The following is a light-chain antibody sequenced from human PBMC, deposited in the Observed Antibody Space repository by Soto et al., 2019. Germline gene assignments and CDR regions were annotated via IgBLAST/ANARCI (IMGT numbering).Light chain of an antibody. CDR2: RAS. CDR3: QQYNAHPYT. V-gene: IGKV1-5*03. Sequence: DFQMTQSPSTLSASVGDRVTITCRASQSIHSWLAWYQQKPGTTPKLLIYRASTLQSGVPSSVAGSGSGTAFTLTINNLQPDDYASYFCQQYNAHPYTFGQGTKLEIK. J-gene: IGKJ2*01. CDR1: QSIHSW.